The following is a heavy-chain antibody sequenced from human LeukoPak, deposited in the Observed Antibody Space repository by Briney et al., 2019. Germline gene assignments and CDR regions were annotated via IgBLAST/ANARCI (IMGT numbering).Heavy chain of an antibody. CDR1: GFTFSSYW. Sequence: GGSLRLSCAASGFTFSSYWMSWVRQAPGEGLEWVANIKQDGSEKYYVDSVKGRFTISRDNAKNSLYLQMNSLRAEDTAVYYCARDTLLRYFDSRMYYYGMDVWGQGTTVTVSS. V-gene: IGHV3-7*01. J-gene: IGHJ6*02. CDR2: IKQDGSEK. CDR3: ARDTLLRYFDSRMYYYGMDV. D-gene: IGHD3-9*01.